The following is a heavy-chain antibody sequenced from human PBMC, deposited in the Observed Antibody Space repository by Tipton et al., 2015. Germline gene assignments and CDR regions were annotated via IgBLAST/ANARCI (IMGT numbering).Heavy chain of an antibody. CDR1: GFTFRNYA. CDR2: ISGSGGRT. CDR3: ARGPPPPRYFGTIDY. D-gene: IGHD1-7*01. V-gene: IGHV3-23*01. J-gene: IGHJ4*02. Sequence: SLRLSCAASGFTFRNYAMSWVRQAPGKGLEWVSDISGSGGRTYYADSVKGRFTISRDSAKSSLYLQMNSLRADDTASYYCARGPPPPRYFGTIDYWGQGTLVAVSS.